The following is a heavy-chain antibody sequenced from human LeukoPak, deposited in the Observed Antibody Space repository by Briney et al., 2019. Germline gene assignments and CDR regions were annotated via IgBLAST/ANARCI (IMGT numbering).Heavy chain of an antibody. D-gene: IGHD3-22*01. CDR3: ACSMIVVAGFDY. CDR2: INHSGST. Sequence: PSETLPLTCAVYGGSFSVYYWSWIRQPPGKGLEWIGEINHSGSTNYNPSLKSRVTISVDTSKNQFSLKLSSVTAADTAVYYCACSMIVVAGFDYWGQGTLVTVSS. J-gene: IGHJ4*02. CDR1: GGSFSVYY. V-gene: IGHV4-34*01.